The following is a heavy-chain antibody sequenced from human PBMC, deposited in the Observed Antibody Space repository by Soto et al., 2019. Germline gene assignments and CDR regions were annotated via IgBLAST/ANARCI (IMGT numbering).Heavy chain of an antibody. CDR3: ARGRNLRFLAWGDRGHYGMDV. D-gene: IGHD3-3*01. Sequence: QVQLVQSGAEVKKPGASVKVSCKASGYTFTGYSMHWVRQAPGQGLEWMGWINPNSGGTNYAQKFQGWVTMTRDTSISTAYMELSRLRSDETAVYYCARGRNLRFLAWGDRGHYGMDVWGQGTTVTVSS. CDR2: INPNSGGT. V-gene: IGHV1-2*04. CDR1: GYTFTGYS. J-gene: IGHJ6*02.